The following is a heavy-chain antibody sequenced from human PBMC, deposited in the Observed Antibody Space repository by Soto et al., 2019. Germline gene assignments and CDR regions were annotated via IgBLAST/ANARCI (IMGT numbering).Heavy chain of an antibody. J-gene: IGHJ3*02. Sequence: GGSLRLSCAASGFTLSSYWMAWVRQTPGKGLEFVANIREDGKEINYVDSVKGRFTISRDNAKNSLFLQMNSLRDDDTAVYYCGTDQWGGAFDIGGQGTMVTVSS. CDR2: IREDGKEI. CDR3: GTDQWGGAFDI. D-gene: IGHD3-10*01. CDR1: GFTLSSYW. V-gene: IGHV3-7*01.